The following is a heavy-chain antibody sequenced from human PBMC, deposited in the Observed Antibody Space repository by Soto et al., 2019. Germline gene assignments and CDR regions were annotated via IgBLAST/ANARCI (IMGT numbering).Heavy chain of an antibody. J-gene: IGHJ4*02. CDR1: GGSISSSSYY. D-gene: IGHD3-22*01. Sequence: SETLSLTCTVSGGSISSSSYYWGWIRQPPGKGLEWIGSIYYSGSTYYNPSLKSRVTISVDTSKNQFSLKLSSVTAADTAVYYCARHYPPEYYYDSSGYYIDYWGQGTLVTVSS. V-gene: IGHV4-39*01. CDR2: IYYSGST. CDR3: ARHYPPEYYYDSSGYYIDY.